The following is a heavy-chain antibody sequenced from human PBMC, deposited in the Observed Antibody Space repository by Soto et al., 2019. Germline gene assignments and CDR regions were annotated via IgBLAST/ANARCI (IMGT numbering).Heavy chain of an antibody. CDR1: GFTFSSYD. CDR3: ARIPVDTAMVRYFDY. Sequence: GGSLRISCAASGFTFSSYDMSWVRQAPGKGLEWVAVISYDGSNKYYADSVKGRFTISRDNSKNTLYLQMNSLRAEDTAVYYCARIPVDTAMVRYFDYWGQGTLVTVSS. J-gene: IGHJ4*02. V-gene: IGHV3-30-3*01. D-gene: IGHD5-18*01. CDR2: ISYDGSNK.